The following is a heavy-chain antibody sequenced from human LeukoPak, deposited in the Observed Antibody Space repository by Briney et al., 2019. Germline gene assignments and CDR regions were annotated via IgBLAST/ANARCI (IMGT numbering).Heavy chain of an antibody. CDR1: GFTFSSYW. D-gene: IGHD2/OR15-2a*01. CDR2: VNEAGSEK. J-gene: IGHJ2*01. Sequence: GGSLRLSCAASGFTFSSYWTSWVRQAPGQGLEWVANVNEAGSEKNYVDSVKGRFTISRDNIRNLLYLQMNYLIVEDTAVYYCATEYCTDKGNFDLWGRGALVTVSS. CDR3: ATEYCTDKGNFDL. V-gene: IGHV3-7*02.